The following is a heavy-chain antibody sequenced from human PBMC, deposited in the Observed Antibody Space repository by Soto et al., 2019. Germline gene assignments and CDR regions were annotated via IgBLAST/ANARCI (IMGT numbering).Heavy chain of an antibody. CDR1: GFTFSSYA. CDR3: ARTFAAYGGNFDY. V-gene: IGHV3-30-3*01. Sequence: QVQLVESGGGVVQPGRSLRLSCAASGFTFSSYAMHWVRQAPGKGLEWVAVISYDGSNKYYADSVKGRFTISRDNSKNTLYLQMNSLRAEDTAVYYCARTFAAYGGNFDYWGQGTLDTVSS. CDR2: ISYDGSNK. D-gene: IGHD4-17*01. J-gene: IGHJ4*02.